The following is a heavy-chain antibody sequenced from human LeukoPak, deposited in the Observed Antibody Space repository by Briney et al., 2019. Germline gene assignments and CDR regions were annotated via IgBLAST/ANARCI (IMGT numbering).Heavy chain of an antibody. Sequence: PGGSLRLSCAASGFTFSSYAMSWVRQAPGKGLEWVSVIYSGGSTYYADSVKGRFTISRDNSKNALSLQMNNLRAEDTAVYYCARRTTMVRGAIDYWGQGTLVTVSS. J-gene: IGHJ4*02. D-gene: IGHD3-10*01. V-gene: IGHV3-66*04. CDR2: IYSGGST. CDR1: GFTFSSYA. CDR3: ARRTTMVRGAIDY.